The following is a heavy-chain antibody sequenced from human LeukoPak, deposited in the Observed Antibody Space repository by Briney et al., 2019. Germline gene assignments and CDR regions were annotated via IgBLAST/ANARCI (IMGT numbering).Heavy chain of an antibody. J-gene: IGHJ4*02. CDR2: IKQDGSEK. CDR3: ARIAAAGFDY. D-gene: IGHD6-13*01. V-gene: IGHV3-7*01. Sequence: GGSLRLSCAASGFNFSSYWMSWVRQAPGKGLEWVANIKQDGSEKYCIDSVKGRFTISRDNAKSSLYLQMNSLRAEDTAVYYCARIAAAGFDYWGQGTLVTVSS. CDR1: GFNFSSYW.